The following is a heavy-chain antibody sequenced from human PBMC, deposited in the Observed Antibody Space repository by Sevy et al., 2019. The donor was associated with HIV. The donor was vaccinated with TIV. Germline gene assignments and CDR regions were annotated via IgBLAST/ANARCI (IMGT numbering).Heavy chain of an antibody. Sequence: GGSLRLSCAASGFTFIRYNMNWVRQAPGKGLEWVSSVSGSSNYIYYAESLKGRFINSRDNVKDTLALQKNSLRADDTAVYYCARGPPDGCYDYFDYWGQGTLVTVSS. J-gene: IGHJ4*02. CDR3: ARGPPDGCYDYFDY. CDR1: GFTFIRYN. V-gene: IGHV3-21*06. D-gene: IGHD1-26*01. CDR2: VSGSSNYI.